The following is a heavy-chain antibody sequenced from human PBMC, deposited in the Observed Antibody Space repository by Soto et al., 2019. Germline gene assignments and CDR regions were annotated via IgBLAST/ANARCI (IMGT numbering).Heavy chain of an antibody. V-gene: IGHV4-59*12. CDR1: GGSISSYY. CDR2: IYYSGST. D-gene: IGHD6-6*01. J-gene: IGHJ4*02. Sequence: PSETLSLTCTVSGGSISSYYWSWIRQPPGKGLEWIGDIYYSGSTNYNPSLKSRVTISLDTSKNQFSLKLSSVTAADTAVYYCAECITALGPIDYWGQGTLVTAPQ. CDR3: AECITALGPIDY.